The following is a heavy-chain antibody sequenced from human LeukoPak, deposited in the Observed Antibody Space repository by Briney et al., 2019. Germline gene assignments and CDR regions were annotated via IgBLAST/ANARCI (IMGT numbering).Heavy chain of an antibody. D-gene: IGHD2-2*01. V-gene: IGHV3-21*01. CDR2: ISSSSSYI. J-gene: IGHJ4*02. CDR1: GFTFSSYS. CDR3: ARAPIVVPAAVFGY. Sequence: GGSLRLSCAASGFTFSSYSMNWVRQAPGKGLEWVSSISSSSSYIYYADSVKGRFTISRDNAKNSLYLQMNSLRAEDTAVYYCARAPIVVPAAVFGYWGQGTLVTVSS.